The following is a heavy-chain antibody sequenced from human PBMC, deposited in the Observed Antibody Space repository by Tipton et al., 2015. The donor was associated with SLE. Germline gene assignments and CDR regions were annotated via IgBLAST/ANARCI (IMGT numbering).Heavy chain of an antibody. CDR2: ISWDGGST. Sequence: QLVQSGGGLIQPGGSLRLSCAASGFTFDDYTMHWVRQAPGKGLEWVSLISWDGGSTYYADSVKGRFTISRDNSKNSLYLQMNSLRAEDTAVYYCAKKGNGQSLDYWGQGTLVTVSS. CDR3: AKKGNGQSLDY. CDR1: GFTFDDYT. V-gene: IGHV3-43*01. D-gene: IGHD2-8*01. J-gene: IGHJ4*02.